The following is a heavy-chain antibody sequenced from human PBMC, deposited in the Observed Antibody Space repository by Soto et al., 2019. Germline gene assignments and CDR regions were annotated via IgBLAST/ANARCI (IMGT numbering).Heavy chain of an antibody. V-gene: IGHV1-8*01. CDR2: MNPNSGNT. CDR1: GYTFTSCD. J-gene: IGHJ6*02. Sequence: ASVEVSSDASGYTFTSCDINLGRQATGQGLEWMGWMNPNSGNTGYAQKFQGRVTMTRNTSISTAYMELSSLRSEDTAVYYCARERKGMDVWGQGTTVTVSS. CDR3: ARERKGMDV.